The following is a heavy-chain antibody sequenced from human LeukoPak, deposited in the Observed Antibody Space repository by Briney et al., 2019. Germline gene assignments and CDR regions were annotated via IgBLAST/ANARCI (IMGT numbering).Heavy chain of an antibody. Sequence: GGSLRLSCAASGFSFSSYWMSWVRQAPGKGLEWVANIKQDGSESNYVGSVKGRFTISRDNAKNSLYLQMNSLRAEDTAVYYCAKDSYSKGDYWGQGTLVTVSS. CDR3: AKDSYSKGDY. CDR1: GFSFSSYW. J-gene: IGHJ4*02. CDR2: IKQDGSES. D-gene: IGHD4-11*01. V-gene: IGHV3-7*05.